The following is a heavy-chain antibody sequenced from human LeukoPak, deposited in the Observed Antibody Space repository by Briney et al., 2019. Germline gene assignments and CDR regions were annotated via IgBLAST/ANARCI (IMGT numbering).Heavy chain of an antibody. V-gene: IGHV3-7*01. CDR2: IKTDGSQI. CDR3: ARDLNWETY. CDR1: GFTFSSYE. Sequence: GGSLRLYCAASGFTFSSYEMNWVRQAPGKGLEWVANIKTDGSQIYYVDSVKGRFTISRDNAKNSLYLQMNSLRAEDTAVYYCARDLNWETYWGQGTLVSVSS. D-gene: IGHD7-27*01. J-gene: IGHJ4*02.